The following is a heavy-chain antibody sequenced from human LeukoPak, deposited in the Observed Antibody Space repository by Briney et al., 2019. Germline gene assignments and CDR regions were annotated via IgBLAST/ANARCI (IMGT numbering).Heavy chain of an antibody. J-gene: IGHJ4*02. V-gene: IGHV3-15*07. CDR2: IKSKTDGGAT. CDR3: TRIFRTAHFDY. D-gene: IGHD2/OR15-2a*01. Sequence: GGSLRLSCAASGFTFTNAWMNWVRQAPGKGLEWVGRIKSKTDGGATDYAAPVKGRFTISRDDSENTLYLQVNSLKTEDTAVYYCTRIFRTAHFDYWGQGTPVTVSS. CDR1: GFTFTNAW.